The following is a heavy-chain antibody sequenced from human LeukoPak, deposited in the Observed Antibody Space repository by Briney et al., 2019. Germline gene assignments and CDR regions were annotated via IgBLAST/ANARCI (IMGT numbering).Heavy chain of an antibody. Sequence: ASVKVSCKASGYTFTSYDINWVRQATGQGLEWMGWMNPNSGNTGYAQKFQGRVTMTRNTSISTAYMELSSLRSEGTAVYYCAGGGSYPIAGAFDIWGQGTMVTVCS. CDR3: AGGGSYPIAGAFDI. CDR2: MNPNSGNT. D-gene: IGHD1-26*01. J-gene: IGHJ3*02. CDR1: GYTFTSYD. V-gene: IGHV1-8*02.